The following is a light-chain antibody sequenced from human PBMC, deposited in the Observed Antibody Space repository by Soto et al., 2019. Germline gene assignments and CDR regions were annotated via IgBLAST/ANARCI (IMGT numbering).Light chain of an antibody. J-gene: IGKJ4*01. V-gene: IGKV3-15*01. CDR3: QQYYSYPLT. Sequence: IGMTQSPSTLSASTGERATLSCRASQSISRYLAWYQQKPGQAPRLLIYAASTWPTGIPARFSGSGSGTEFTLTISCLQSEDFAAYYCQQYYSYPLTFGGGTKVDIK. CDR1: QSISRY. CDR2: AAS.